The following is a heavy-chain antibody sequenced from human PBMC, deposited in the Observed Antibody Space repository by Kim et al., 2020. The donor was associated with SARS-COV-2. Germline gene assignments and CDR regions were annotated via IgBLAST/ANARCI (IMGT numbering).Heavy chain of an antibody. CDR2: FSYSGTT. V-gene: IGHV4-39*01. Sequence: SETLSLTCSVSGASIENSDSYWGWIRQSPGKGLEWIGSFSYSGTTYYNPSLKSRVTISVDTSNNHLSLTMRSATAADTALYYCARQAPRLLWFGALGDF. CDR1: GASIENSDSY. J-gene: IGHJ4*01. D-gene: IGHD3-10*01. CDR3: ARQAPRLLWFGALGDF.